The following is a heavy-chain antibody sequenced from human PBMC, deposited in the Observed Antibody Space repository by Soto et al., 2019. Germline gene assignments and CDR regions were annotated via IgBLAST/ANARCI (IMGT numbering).Heavy chain of an antibody. J-gene: IGHJ4*02. Sequence: GGSLRLSCAASGFTFSSYIMNWVRQAPGMGLEWVSYISSSDSTIYYADSVKGRFTISRDNSKNTLYLQMNSLRAEDTAVYYCAKDWSAERERYFDYWGQGTLVTFSS. V-gene: IGHV3-48*01. D-gene: IGHD1-1*01. CDR3: AKDWSAERERYFDY. CDR1: GFTFSSYI. CDR2: ISSSDSTI.